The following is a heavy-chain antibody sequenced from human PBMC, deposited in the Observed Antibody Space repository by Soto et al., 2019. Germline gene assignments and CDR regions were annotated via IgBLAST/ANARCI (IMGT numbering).Heavy chain of an antibody. J-gene: IGHJ4*02. CDR3: AAEVPAAPIDY. CDR1: GGSISSSSYY. CDR2: IYYSGST. D-gene: IGHD2-2*01. Sequence: QLQLQESGPGLVKPSETLSLTCTVSGGSISSSSYYWGWIRQPPGKGLEWIGSIYYSGSTYYNPSLKSRVTISVATSKNQFSLKLSSVTAADTAVYYCAAEVPAAPIDYWGQGTLVTVSS. V-gene: IGHV4-39*01.